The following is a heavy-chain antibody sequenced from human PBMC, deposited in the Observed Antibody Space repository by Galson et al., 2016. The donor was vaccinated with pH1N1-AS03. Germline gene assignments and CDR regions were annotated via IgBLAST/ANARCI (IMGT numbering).Heavy chain of an antibody. CDR1: GYSLSDLS. D-gene: IGHD4-17*01. CDR2: FDLEEDEI. J-gene: IGHJ3*02. V-gene: IGHV1-24*01. CDR3: ANYSDPDEAFDI. Sequence: LVKVACKVSGYSLSDLSIHWVRQAPGRGHEWTGGFDLEEDEILYAQKFQGRVTMTEDTSRKTAHMEGSRLRSEDNAIYYPANYSDPDEAFDIWGQGTMVTVSS.